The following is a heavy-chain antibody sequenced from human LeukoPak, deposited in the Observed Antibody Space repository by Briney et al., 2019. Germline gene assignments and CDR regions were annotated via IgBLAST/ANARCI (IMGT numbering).Heavy chain of an antibody. Sequence: GGSLRLSCAASGFTFSSYGMHWVRQAPCKGLEWVAVIWYDGSNKYYADSVKGRFTISRDNSKNTLYLQMNSLRAEDTAVYYCAKAAYRYDFWSGYPPVNYWGQGTLVTVSS. CDR2: IWYDGSNK. CDR1: GFTFSSYG. CDR3: AKAAYRYDFWSGYPPVNY. J-gene: IGHJ4*02. D-gene: IGHD3-3*01. V-gene: IGHV3-30*02.